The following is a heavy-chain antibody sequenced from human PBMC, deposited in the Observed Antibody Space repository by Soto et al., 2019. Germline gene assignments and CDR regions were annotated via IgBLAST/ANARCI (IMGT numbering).Heavy chain of an antibody. V-gene: IGHV3-23*01. D-gene: IGHD3-3*01. CDR3: AKGGGDIVVVPAAPYYDFWSGYYFDY. Sequence: GGSLRLSCAASGFTFSSYAMSWVRQAPGKGLEWVSAISGSGGSTYYADSVKGRFTISRDNSKNTLYLQMNSLRAEDTAVYYCAKGGGDIVVVPAAPYYDFWSGYYFDYWGQGTLVTVSS. CDR2: ISGSGGST. J-gene: IGHJ4*02. CDR1: GFTFSSYA.